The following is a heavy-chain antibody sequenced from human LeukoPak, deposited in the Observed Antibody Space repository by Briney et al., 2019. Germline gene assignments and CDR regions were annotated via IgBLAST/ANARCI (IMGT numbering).Heavy chain of an antibody. CDR1: EFTFSSYA. CDR3: AREDSSGSEDYYYGMDV. D-gene: IGHD6-19*01. Sequence: PGGSLRLSCAASEFTFSSYAMHWVRQAPGKGLEWVAVISYDGSNKYYADSVKGRFTISRDNSKNTLYLRMNSLRAEDTAVYYCAREDSSGSEDYYYGMDVWGQGTTVTVSS. V-gene: IGHV3-30-3*01. CDR2: ISYDGSNK. J-gene: IGHJ6*02.